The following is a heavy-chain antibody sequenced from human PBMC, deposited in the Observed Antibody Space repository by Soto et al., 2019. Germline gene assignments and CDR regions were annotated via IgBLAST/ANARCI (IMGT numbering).Heavy chain of an antibody. V-gene: IGHV1-69*04. J-gene: IGHJ4*02. D-gene: IGHD2-21*02. CDR2: IIPILGIA. CDR3: ARDLEGHIVVVTATGY. CDR1: GGTFSSYT. Sequence: SVKVSCKASGGTFSSYTISWVRQAPGQGLEWMGRIIPILGIANYAQKFQGRVTITANKSTSTAYMELSSLRSEDTAVYYCARDLEGHIVVVTATGYWGQGTLVTVSS.